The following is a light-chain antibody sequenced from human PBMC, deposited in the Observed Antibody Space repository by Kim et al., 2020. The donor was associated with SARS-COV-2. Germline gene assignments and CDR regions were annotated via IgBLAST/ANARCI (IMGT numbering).Light chain of an antibody. Sequence: QSALTQPASVSGSPGQSIAISCTGTNFYVSWHQQPPGKPPKLRIYDDSNRPSGVSNRFSGSKSGNTAPLTISGPQAEDEAHYYCSPYTSSNPVVFGG. CDR2: DDS. J-gene: IGLJ2*01. CDR3: SPYTSSNPVV. V-gene: IGLV2-14*03. CDR1: NFY.